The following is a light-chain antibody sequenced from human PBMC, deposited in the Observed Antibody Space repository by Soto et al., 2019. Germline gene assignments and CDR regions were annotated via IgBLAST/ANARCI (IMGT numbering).Light chain of an antibody. V-gene: IGKV3-15*01. J-gene: IGKJ2*01. CDR1: QSVSSN. CDR3: QHYNNWTMYT. CDR2: GAS. Sequence: EIVMTQSPATLSVSPGERATLSCRASQSVSSNLAWYQQKPGQAPRLLIYGASTRTTGIPARFSGSGYGTEYTLTISSLQSEDVAVYYCQHYNNWTMYTFRQGTNLEIK.